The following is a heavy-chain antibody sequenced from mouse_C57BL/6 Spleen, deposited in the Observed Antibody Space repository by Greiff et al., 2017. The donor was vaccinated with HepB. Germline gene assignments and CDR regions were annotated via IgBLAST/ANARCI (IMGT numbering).Heavy chain of an antibody. Sequence: QVQLQQPGAELVKPGASVKMSCKASGYTFTSYWITWVKQRPGQGLEWIGDIYPGSGSTNYNEKFKSKATLTVDTSSSTAYMQLSSLTSEDSAVYYCARGRGYYGSSPGWYFDVWGTGTTVTVSS. D-gene: IGHD1-1*01. CDR3: ARGRGYYGSSPGWYFDV. CDR2: IYPGSGST. CDR1: GYTFTSYW. V-gene: IGHV1-55*01. J-gene: IGHJ1*03.